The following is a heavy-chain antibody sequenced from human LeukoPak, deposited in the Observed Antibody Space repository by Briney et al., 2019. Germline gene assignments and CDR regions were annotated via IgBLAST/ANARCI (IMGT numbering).Heavy chain of an antibody. J-gene: IGHJ5*02. CDR3: ARGVRGCGGNL. CDR2: INHSGSA. CDR1: GGSFSGYY. D-gene: IGHD4-23*01. V-gene: IGHV4-34*01. Sequence: PSETLSLTCAVYGGSFSGYYWSWIRQPPGKGLEWIGEINHSGSANYNPSLKSRVTISVDTSKNQFSLKLSSVTAADTAVYYCARGVRGCGGNLWGQGTLVTVSS.